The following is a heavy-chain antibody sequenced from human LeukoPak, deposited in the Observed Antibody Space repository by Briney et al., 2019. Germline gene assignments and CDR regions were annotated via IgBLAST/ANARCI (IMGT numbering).Heavy chain of an antibody. CDR3: ALPSTVVTWGLGQYDY. V-gene: IGHV1-69*13. CDR2: IIPIFGTA. D-gene: IGHD4-23*01. J-gene: IGHJ4*02. CDR1: GGTFSSYA. Sequence: SVKVSCKASGGTFSSYAISWVRQAPGQGLEWMGGIIPIFGTANYAQKFQGRVTITADESTSTAYMELSSLRSEDTAVYYCALPSTVVTWGLGQYDYWGQETLVTVSS.